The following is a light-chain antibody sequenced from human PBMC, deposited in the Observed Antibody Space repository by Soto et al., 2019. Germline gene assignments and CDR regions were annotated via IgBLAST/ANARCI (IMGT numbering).Light chain of an antibody. CDR3: ATWDDSLSGWE. J-gene: IGLJ3*02. CDR2: RNN. Sequence: QSVLTQPPSASGTPGQRVTISCSGSSSNIGTNYVYWYQHLPGTAPKLLIYRNNQRPSGVPDRFSGSKSGTSASLAISGLRSEDESDYYCATWDDSLSGWEFGGGTLLTVL. CDR1: SSNIGTNY. V-gene: IGLV1-47*01.